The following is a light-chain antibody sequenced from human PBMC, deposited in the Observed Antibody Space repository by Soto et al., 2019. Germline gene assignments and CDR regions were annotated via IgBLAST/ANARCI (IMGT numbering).Light chain of an antibody. CDR2: AAS. CDR1: QSISSY. CDR3: QQSYSTFWT. Sequence: DIQMTQSPSSLSASVGDRVTITCRASQSISSYLNWYQQKPGKAPKLLIYAASSLQSGVPSMFSGSGSGTDFTLTISTLQPEDFATYYCQQSYSTFWTFGQGTKVDIK. J-gene: IGKJ1*01. V-gene: IGKV1-39*01.